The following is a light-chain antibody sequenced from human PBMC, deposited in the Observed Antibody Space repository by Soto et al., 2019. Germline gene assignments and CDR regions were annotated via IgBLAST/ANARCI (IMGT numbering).Light chain of an antibody. Sequence: IQMTQSPSSLSASVGDRVTITCRASQGIRNYLAWYQQRPGKVPTLLIYGASTLQSGVPSRFSGSGSGTDFPLTISSLQLEDVANYYCQSYDGAPLTFGGGTKVDIK. CDR2: GAS. V-gene: IGKV1-27*01. J-gene: IGKJ4*01. CDR1: QGIRNY. CDR3: QSYDGAPLT.